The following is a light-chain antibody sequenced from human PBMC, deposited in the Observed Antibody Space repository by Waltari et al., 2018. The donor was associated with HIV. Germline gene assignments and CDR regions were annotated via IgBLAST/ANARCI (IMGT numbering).Light chain of an antibody. J-gene: IGLJ2*01. CDR3: CAYAGSTTYVI. CDR1: SSDVRDYNL. Sequence: QSALTQPATMYGYPGQTITISCTGTSSDVRDYNLVSWYQQHPGKAPKLRIYEVSKRPSGVSNRFSGSKSGNTASLTISGLQAEDEADYYCCAYAGSTTYVIFGGGTKLNVL. CDR2: EVS. V-gene: IGLV2-23*02.